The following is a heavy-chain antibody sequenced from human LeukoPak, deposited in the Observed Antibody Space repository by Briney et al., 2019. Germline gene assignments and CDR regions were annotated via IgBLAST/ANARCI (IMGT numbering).Heavy chain of an antibody. Sequence: PSETLSLTCAVYGGSFSGYYWSWIRQPPGKGLEWIGEINHSGSTNYNPSLKSRVTISVDTSKNQFSLKLSSVTAADTAVFYCAIHNYYDSSDSPSGAFVIWGQGTVVTVSS. CDR1: GGSFSGYY. CDR3: AIHNYYDSSDSPSGAFVI. J-gene: IGHJ3*02. CDR2: INHSGST. D-gene: IGHD3-22*01. V-gene: IGHV4-34*01.